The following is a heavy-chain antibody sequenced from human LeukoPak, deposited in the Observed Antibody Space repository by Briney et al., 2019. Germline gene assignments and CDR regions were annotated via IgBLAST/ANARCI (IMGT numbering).Heavy chain of an antibody. CDR1: GGSISSYY. CDR3: AREWRHYYGSGSAFDI. CDR2: IYYSGST. D-gene: IGHD3-10*01. Sequence: PSETLSLTCTVSGGSISSYYWSWIRQPPGKGLEWIGYIYYSGSTNYNPPLKSRVTISVDTSKNQFSLKLSSVTAADTAVYYCAREWRHYYGSGSAFDIWGQGTMVTVSS. J-gene: IGHJ3*02. V-gene: IGHV4-59*01.